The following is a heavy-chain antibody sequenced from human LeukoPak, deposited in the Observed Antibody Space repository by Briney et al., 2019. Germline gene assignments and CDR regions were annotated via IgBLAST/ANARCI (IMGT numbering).Heavy chain of an antibody. D-gene: IGHD6-13*01. J-gene: IGHJ5*02. V-gene: IGHV3-30*03. CDR3: ATNRSSWHH. Sequence: GGSLRLSCAASGFTFSSYGMHWVRQAPGKGLEWVAVISYDGSNKYYADSVKGRFTVSRDNARNTLYLQMNSLRDEDTAVYYCATNRSSWHHWGQGTLVTVSS. CDR2: ISYDGSNK. CDR1: GFTFSSYG.